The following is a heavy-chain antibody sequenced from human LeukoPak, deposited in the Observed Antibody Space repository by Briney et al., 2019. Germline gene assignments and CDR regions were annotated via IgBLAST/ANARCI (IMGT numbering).Heavy chain of an antibody. J-gene: IGHJ4*02. Sequence: GASVKVSCKTSGYTFTNHGISWVRQAPGQGLEWMGWISGYNGNTNYVQKFRGRITMTTDTSTSTAYLQLRSLSSDDTALYYCARYLSLGRHADGEPFDSSGQGTLVTVSS. CDR1: GYTFTNHG. D-gene: IGHD4-17*01. CDR2: ISGYNGNT. CDR3: ARYLSLGRHADGEPFDS. V-gene: IGHV1-18*01.